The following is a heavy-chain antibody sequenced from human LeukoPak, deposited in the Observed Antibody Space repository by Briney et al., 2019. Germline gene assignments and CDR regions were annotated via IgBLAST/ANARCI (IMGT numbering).Heavy chain of an antibody. J-gene: IGHJ4*02. CDR3: ARVPGGLEWADLDY. Sequence: GGSLRLSCAASGXTFSTHSMNWVRQAPGKGLEWVSCISSSSSDIYYADSVKGRFTISRDNAKNSLYLQMSSLRAEDTAVYYCARVPGGLEWADLDYWGQGTLVTVSS. D-gene: IGHD3-3*01. CDR1: GXTFSTHS. CDR2: ISSSSSDI. V-gene: IGHV3-21*01.